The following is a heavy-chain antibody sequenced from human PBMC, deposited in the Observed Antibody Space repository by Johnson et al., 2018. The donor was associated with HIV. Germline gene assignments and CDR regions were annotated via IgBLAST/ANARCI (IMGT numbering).Heavy chain of an antibody. CDR3: ARDLGWLEGTHDAFDT. D-gene: IGHD6-19*01. CDR1: GFTFSSYA. Sequence: QVQLLESGGGVVRPGGSLSLSCAASGFTFSSYAMHWVRQAPGKGLEWVTLISYDGSNKYYADSVKGRFTISRDNSKNTLYLQMNSLKTEDTAVYYCARDLGWLEGTHDAFDTWGQGTMVTVSS. J-gene: IGHJ3*02. CDR2: ISYDGSNK. V-gene: IGHV3-30*04.